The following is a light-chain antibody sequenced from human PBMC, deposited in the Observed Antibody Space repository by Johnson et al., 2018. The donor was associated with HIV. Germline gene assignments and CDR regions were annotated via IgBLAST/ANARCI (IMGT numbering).Light chain of an antibody. Sequence: VLTQPPSVSAAPGPKVTLSCSGSSSNIRNNYVSWYQQLPRGAPKLLIYENNKRPSGIPDRFSGSTSGTSATLDITGLPSGDEADYYCGTWDSSLSAHVFGTGTKFTVL. J-gene: IGLJ1*01. CDR3: GTWDSSLSAHV. V-gene: IGLV1-51*02. CDR1: SSNIRNNY. CDR2: ENN.